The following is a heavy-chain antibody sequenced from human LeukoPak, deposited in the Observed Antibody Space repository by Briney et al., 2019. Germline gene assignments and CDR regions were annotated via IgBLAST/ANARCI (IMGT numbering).Heavy chain of an antibody. V-gene: IGHV4-34*01. CDR3: ARLDYYYYYMDV. J-gene: IGHJ6*03. Sequence: SETLSLTCAVYGGSFSGYYWSWIRQPPGKGLEWIGSMDYSGSTYYNPSLKSRVTISVDTSKNQFSLKLSSVTAADTAVYYCARLDYYYYYMDVWGKGTTVTISS. CDR1: GGSFSGYY. CDR2: MDYSGST.